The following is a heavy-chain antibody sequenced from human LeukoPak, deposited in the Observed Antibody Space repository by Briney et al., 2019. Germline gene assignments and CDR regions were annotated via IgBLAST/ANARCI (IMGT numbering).Heavy chain of an antibody. CDR2: IHSSGGT. CDR3: ARGGRGSAAVVAPRSFDI. CDR1: GFTGSNNY. J-gene: IGHJ3*02. D-gene: IGHD3-22*01. V-gene: IGHV3-53*01. Sequence: GGSLRLSCAASGFTGSNNYMSWVRQAPGKGLEWVSAIHSSGGTYYADSVKGRFIISRDISKNTLYLQMNSLRAEDSALYYCARGGRGSAAVVAPRSFDIWGQGTMVTVSS.